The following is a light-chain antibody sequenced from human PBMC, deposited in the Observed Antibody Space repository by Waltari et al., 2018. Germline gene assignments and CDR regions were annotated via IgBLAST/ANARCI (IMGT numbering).Light chain of an antibody. V-gene: IGLV2-14*01. CDR1: GSDVGAYNF. Sequence: QSALTQPASVSGSPGQSITISCTATGSDVGAYNFVSWYQHHPGKAPKLMIYEVSNRPSGVSNRFSGSKSDNTASLTISGLQSEDEADYYCSSYTTITTVIFGGGTKLTVL. CDR3: SSYTTITTVI. CDR2: EVS. J-gene: IGLJ2*01.